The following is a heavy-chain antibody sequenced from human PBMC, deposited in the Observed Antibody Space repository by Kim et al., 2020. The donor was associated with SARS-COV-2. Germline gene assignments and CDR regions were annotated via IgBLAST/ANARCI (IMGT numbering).Heavy chain of an antibody. Sequence: GGSLRLSFAASGFTFSSYSMNWVRQAPGKGLEWVSSISSSSSYIYYADSVKGRFTISRDNAKNSLYLQMNSLRAEDTAVYYCAGVALEGYYYGSGSYYLDYWGQGTLVTVSS. CDR2: ISSSSSYI. D-gene: IGHD3-10*01. CDR3: AGVALEGYYYGSGSYYLDY. V-gene: IGHV3-21*01. CDR1: GFTFSSYS. J-gene: IGHJ4*02.